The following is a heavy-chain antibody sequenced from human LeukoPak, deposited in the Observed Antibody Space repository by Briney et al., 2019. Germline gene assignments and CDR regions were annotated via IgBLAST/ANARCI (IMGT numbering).Heavy chain of an antibody. D-gene: IGHD6-19*01. V-gene: IGHV4-4*07. CDR2: IYTSGST. J-gene: IGHJ4*01. CDR3: ARDPPGIAVASHFEY. CDR1: GGSISSYY. Sequence: PSETLSLTCTVSGGSISSYYWSWIRQPAGKGLEWIGRIYTSGSTNYNPSLKSRVTMSVDTSKNQFSLKLSSVTAADTAVYYCARDPPGIAVASHFEYWGHGTLVTVSS.